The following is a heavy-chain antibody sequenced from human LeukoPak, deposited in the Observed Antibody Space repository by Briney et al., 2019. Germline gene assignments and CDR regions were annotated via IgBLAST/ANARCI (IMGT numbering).Heavy chain of an antibody. D-gene: IGHD3-10*01. CDR1: GGSFSSHY. CDR3: ARGPEGSGSYIFDY. J-gene: IGHJ4*02. CDR2: INYSRTT. V-gene: IGHV4-59*11. Sequence: PSETLSLTCTVSGGSFSSHYWSWIRQPPGKGLEWIGYINYSRTTNYNPSLKSRVTLSVDTSKNQFSLRLTSVTAADTAVYYCARGPEGSGSYIFDYWGQGTLVTVSS.